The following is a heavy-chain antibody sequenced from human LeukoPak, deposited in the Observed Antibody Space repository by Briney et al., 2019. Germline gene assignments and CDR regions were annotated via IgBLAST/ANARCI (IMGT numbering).Heavy chain of an antibody. D-gene: IGHD6-13*01. CDR3: ARGGTRYSSSDGIDY. V-gene: IGHV4-30-4*02. CDR1: GGSISGTDYY. CDR2: IYYSGNT. Sequence: SETLSLTCTVSGGSISGTDYYWSWIRQPPGKGLEWIGYIYYSGNTYYNPSLKSRVSISVDTSKNQFSLKLSSVTAADTAVYYCARGGTRYSSSDGIDYWGQGTLVTVSS. J-gene: IGHJ4*02.